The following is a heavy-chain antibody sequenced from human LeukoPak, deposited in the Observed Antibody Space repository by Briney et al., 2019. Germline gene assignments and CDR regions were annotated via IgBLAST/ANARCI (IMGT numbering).Heavy chain of an antibody. CDR3: AREGSMTARPFVSIDY. D-gene: IGHD6-6*01. Sequence: SETLSLTCTVSGGSISSYYWSWLRQPAGKGLQWIGCIHTSGSTDYNPSLGSRVTMSVDTSKNQFSLKLSSVTAADTAVYYCAREGSMTARPFVSIDYWGQGTLVTVSS. CDR2: IHTSGST. V-gene: IGHV4-4*07. CDR1: GGSISSYY. J-gene: IGHJ4*02.